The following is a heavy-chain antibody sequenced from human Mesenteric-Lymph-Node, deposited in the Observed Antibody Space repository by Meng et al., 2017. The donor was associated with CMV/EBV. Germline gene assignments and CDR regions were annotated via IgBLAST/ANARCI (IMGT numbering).Heavy chain of an antibody. V-gene: IGHV3-9*03. Sequence: GGSLRLSCAASGFTFDDYAMHWVRQAPGKGLEWVSGISWNSGDIDYADPVRGRFTISRDNAKNSLFLEMNSLRADDMALYYCAKDAGGVGPTTGPFDIWGQGTMVTVSS. D-gene: IGHD1-26*01. J-gene: IGHJ3*02. CDR1: GFTFDDYA. CDR3: AKDAGGVGPTTGPFDI. CDR2: ISWNSGDI.